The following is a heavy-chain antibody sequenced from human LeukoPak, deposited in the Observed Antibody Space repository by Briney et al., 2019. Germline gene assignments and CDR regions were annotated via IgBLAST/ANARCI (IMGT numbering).Heavy chain of an antibody. J-gene: IGHJ4*02. CDR2: ISSSGTSI. D-gene: IGHD2-2*01. V-gene: IGHV3-21*04. CDR1: GFTFSKYS. Sequence: PGGSLRLSCAASGFTFSKYSMNWVRQAPGKGPEWVSSISSSGTSIYYSDSVKGRFTISRDNSKNTLYLQMNSLRAEDTAVYYCAKDSKMDYWGQGTLVTVSS. CDR3: AKDSKMDY.